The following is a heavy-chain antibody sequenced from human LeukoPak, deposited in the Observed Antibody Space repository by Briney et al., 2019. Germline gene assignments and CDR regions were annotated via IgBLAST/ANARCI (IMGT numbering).Heavy chain of an antibody. J-gene: IGHJ4*02. V-gene: IGHV3-21*01. CDR3: ARDLGGVAGTASTFDY. Sequence: PGGSLRLSCAASGFTFSTYSMNWVRQAPGKGLEWVSSTSTSSSYIYYADSVKGRFTISRDNAKNSLYLQMNSLRADDTAVYYCARDLGGVAGTASTFDYWGQGTLVTVSS. CDR1: GFTFSTYS. D-gene: IGHD6-19*01. CDR2: TSTSSSYI.